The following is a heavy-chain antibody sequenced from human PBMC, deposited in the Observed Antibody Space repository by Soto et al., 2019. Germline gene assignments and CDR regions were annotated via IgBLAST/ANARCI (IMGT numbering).Heavy chain of an antibody. D-gene: IGHD3-16*01. CDR2: IGTVGDT. CDR3: ASGGLYI. J-gene: IGHJ4*02. Sequence: EVQLVESGGGLVQPGGSLRLSCAASGFTFSNYDMHWVRQTTGKGLDWVSGIGTVGDTYYSGSVKGRFSISRENAKNSFYLQMNSLRAEDTSVYYCASGGLYICGQGTLVTVSS. CDR1: GFTFSNYD. V-gene: IGHV3-13*01.